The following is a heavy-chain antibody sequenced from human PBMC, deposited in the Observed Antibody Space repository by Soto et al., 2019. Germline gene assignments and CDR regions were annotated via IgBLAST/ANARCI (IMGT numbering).Heavy chain of an antibody. CDR2: ISAYNGNT. J-gene: IGHJ4*02. V-gene: IGHV1-18*01. CDR1: GYTFTSYG. Sequence: ASVKVSCKASGYTFTSYGISWVRQAPGQGLEWMGWISAYNGNTNYAEKLQGRVTMTTDTSTSTAYMELRSLRSDDTAVYYCARASYDYIWGSYQTYYFDYWGQGTLVTVSS. CDR3: ARASYDYIWGSYQTYYFDY. D-gene: IGHD3-16*01.